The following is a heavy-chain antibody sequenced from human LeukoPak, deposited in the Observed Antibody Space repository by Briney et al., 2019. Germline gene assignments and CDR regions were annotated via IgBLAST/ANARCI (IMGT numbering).Heavy chain of an antibody. D-gene: IGHD5-12*01. CDR2: IYYSGST. J-gene: IGHJ5*02. CDR3: ARHYSGYDFSWFDP. CDR1: GGSFSGYY. Sequence: SETLSLTCAVYGGSFSGYYWSWIRQPPGKGLEWIGYIYYSGSTNYNPSLKSRVTISVDTSKNQFSLKLSSVTAADTAVYYCARHYSGYDFSWFDPWGQGTLVTVSS. V-gene: IGHV4-59*01.